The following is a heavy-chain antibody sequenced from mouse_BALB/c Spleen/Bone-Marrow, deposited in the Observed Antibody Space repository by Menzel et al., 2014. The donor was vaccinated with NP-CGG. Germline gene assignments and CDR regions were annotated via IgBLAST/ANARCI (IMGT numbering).Heavy chain of an antibody. CDR2: ISDGGSYT. V-gene: IGHV5-4*02. D-gene: IGHD2-1*01. CDR3: ARDGNYYAMDY. Sequence: EVQRVESGGGLVKPGGSLKLSCAASRFTFSDYYMYWVRQTPEKRLEWVATISDGGSYTYYPDSVKGRFTISRDNAKNNLYLQMSSLKSEDTAMYYCARDGNYYAMDYWGQGTSVTVSP. J-gene: IGHJ4*01. CDR1: RFTFSDYY.